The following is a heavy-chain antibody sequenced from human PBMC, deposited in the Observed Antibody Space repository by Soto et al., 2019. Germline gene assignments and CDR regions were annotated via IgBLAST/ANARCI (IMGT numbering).Heavy chain of an antibody. CDR2: IIPILGIA. D-gene: IGHD2-2*01. V-gene: IGHV1-69*04. CDR3: ARDSSPHCSSTSCYEFWFDP. CDR1: GGTFSSYT. J-gene: IGHJ5*02. Sequence: ASVKVSCKASGGTFSSYTISWVRQAPGQGLEWMGRIIPILGIANYAQKFQGRVTITADKSTSTAYMELSSLRSEDTAVYYCARDSSPHCSSTSCYEFWFDPWGQGTLVTVSS.